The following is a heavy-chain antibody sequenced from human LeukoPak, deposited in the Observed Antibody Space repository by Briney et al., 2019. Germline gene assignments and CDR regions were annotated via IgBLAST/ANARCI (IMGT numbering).Heavy chain of an antibody. J-gene: IGHJ4*02. Sequence: ASVKVSCKVSGYTLTELSMHWVRQAPGKGLEWMGGFDPEDGETIYAQKFQGRVTMTEDTSTVTAYMELSSLRSEDTAVYYCATLRVRSGSYPFDYWGQGTLVTVSS. CDR3: ATLRVRSGSYPFDY. CDR2: FDPEDGET. CDR1: GYTLTELS. D-gene: IGHD1-26*01. V-gene: IGHV1-24*01.